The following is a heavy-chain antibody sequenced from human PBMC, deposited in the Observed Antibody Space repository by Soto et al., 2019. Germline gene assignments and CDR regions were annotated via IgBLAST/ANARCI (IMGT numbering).Heavy chain of an antibody. Sequence: QTRSLTFTLAGDIVSSTIAACNWIIQSTSRGLQWLGRTYYRSKWYNDYALSLKSRMTINPDTSKNQFSLQLNSVTPEDTAVYYCARKLEIRAGSYYYYGLDVWGQGTTVTGSS. V-gene: IGHV6-1*01. J-gene: IGHJ6*02. CDR2: TYYRSKWYN. CDR3: ARKLEIRAGSYYYYGLDV. CDR1: GDIVSSTIAA. D-gene: IGHD1-7*01.